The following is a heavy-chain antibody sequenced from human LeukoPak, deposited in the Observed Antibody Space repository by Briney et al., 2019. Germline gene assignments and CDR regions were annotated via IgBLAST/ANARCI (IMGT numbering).Heavy chain of an antibody. CDR2: ISSSGSTI. J-gene: IGHJ4*02. CDR1: GFTFSDYY. CDR3: AKDLGIAAAGPLFDY. Sequence: NTGGSLRLSCAASGFTFSDYYMSWIRQAPGKGLEWVSYISSSGSTIYYADSVKGRFTISRDNSKNTLYLQMNSLRAEDTAVYYCAKDLGIAAAGPLFDYWGQGTLVTVSS. V-gene: IGHV3-11*01. D-gene: IGHD6-13*01.